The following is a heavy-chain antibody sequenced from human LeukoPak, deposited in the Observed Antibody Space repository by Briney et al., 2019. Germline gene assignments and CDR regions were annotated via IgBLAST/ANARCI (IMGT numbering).Heavy chain of an antibody. CDR3: ARIMSGIRDGYNLDY. CDR1: GFTFSSYS. J-gene: IGHJ4*02. Sequence: PGGSLRLSCAASGFTFSSYSMNWVRQAPGKGLEWVSSISTRSTYIYYADSVKGRFTISRDNAKNSVSLQMDSLRAEDAAVYYCARIMSGIRDGYNLDYWGQGTLVTVSS. CDR2: ISTRSTYI. D-gene: IGHD5-24*01. V-gene: IGHV3-21*01.